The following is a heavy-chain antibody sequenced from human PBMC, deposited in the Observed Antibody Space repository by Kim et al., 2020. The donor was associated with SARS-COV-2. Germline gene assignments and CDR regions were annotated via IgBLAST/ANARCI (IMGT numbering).Heavy chain of an antibody. J-gene: IGHJ4*02. CDR3: AGIGVVLLLWFGEIPFDY. CDR2: IKQDGSEK. D-gene: IGHD3-10*01. CDR1: GFTFNTYW. V-gene: IGHV3-7*03. Sequence: GGSLRLSCAASGFTFNTYWKSWVRQAPGKGLEWVANIKQDGSEKYYVDSVKGRFTISRDNAKNSLYLQMNSLRAEDTAVYYCAGIGVVLLLWFGEIPFDYWGQGTLVTVSS.